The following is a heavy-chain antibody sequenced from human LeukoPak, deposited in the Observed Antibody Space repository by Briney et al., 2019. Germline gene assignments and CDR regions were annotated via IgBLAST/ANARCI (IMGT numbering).Heavy chain of an antibody. CDR1: GFTFSSYT. CDR2: ISGSGDKT. CDR3: AKDTTAWWYHRAYMNV. Sequence: GGSLRLSCAASGFTFSSYTFFWVRQAPGGGLEWVAAISGSGDKTYHADSVKGRFTISKDNSENRLSLQMDSLRAEDTAVYFCAKDTTAWWYHRAYMNVWGKGTTVTVSS. V-gene: IGHV3-23*01. D-gene: IGHD2-15*01. J-gene: IGHJ6*03.